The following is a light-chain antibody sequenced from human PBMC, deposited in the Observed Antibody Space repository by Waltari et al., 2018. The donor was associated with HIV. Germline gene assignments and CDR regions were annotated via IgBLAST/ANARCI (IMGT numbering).Light chain of an antibody. CDR2: DVT. J-gene: IGLJ1*01. V-gene: IGLV2-14*03. CDR1: NNDVGDYNH. Sequence: QSALTQPASVSGSPGQSITISCIGSNNDVGDYNHVAWYQQHPDKYPKLLISDVTNRPPGVSNRFSCSKSGNTTSLAISGLQAEDEADYFCTAYKYSTRSYVFGTGTKVTV. CDR3: TAYKYSTRSYV.